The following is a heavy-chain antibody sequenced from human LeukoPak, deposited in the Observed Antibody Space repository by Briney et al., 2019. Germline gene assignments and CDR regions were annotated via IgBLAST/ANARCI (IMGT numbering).Heavy chain of an antibody. CDR3: ATPAEGNRGYYGMDV. D-gene: IGHD1-14*01. J-gene: IGHJ6*02. V-gene: IGHV1-24*01. CDR1: GYTLTELS. Sequence: ASVKVSCKVSGYTLTELSMHWVRQAPGKGLEWMGGFDPEDGETIYAQRFQGRVTMAEGTSTDTAYMELSSLRSEDTAVYYCATPAEGNRGYYGMDVWGQGTTVTVSS. CDR2: FDPEDGET.